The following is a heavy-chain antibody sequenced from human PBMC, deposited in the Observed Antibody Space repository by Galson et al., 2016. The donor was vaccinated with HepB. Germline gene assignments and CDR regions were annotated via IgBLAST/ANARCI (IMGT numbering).Heavy chain of an antibody. CDR3: AKDGGAGSYCNTTTCYLTINWFDP. Sequence: SLRLSCAASGFTFDDYAMHWVRQAPGKGPEWVSGISWNSGSIGYADSVKGRFTISRDNAKRSLYLQMNSLRAEDTALYYCAKDGGAGSYCNTTTCYLTINWFDPWGQGTLVTASS. CDR1: GFTFDDYA. D-gene: IGHD2-2*01. CDR2: ISWNSGSI. J-gene: IGHJ5*02. V-gene: IGHV3-9*01.